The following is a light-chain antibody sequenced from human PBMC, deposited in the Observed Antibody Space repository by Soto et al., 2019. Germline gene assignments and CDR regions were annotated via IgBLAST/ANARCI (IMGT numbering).Light chain of an antibody. J-gene: IGKJ4*01. Sequence: DIVMTQSPDSLAVSLGERATINCRSSQSVSYSSNNKNYLAWYQQKAGQPPKLLVFWASTRESGVPDRFSGSGSETDFTLTISSLQAEDVAVYYCQQYYSTPLTFGGGTKVEIK. V-gene: IGKV4-1*01. CDR3: QQYYSTPLT. CDR1: QSVSYSSNNKNY. CDR2: WAS.